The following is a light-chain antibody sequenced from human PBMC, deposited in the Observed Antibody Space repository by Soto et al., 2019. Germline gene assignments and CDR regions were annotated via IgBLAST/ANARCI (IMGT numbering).Light chain of an antibody. CDR1: TLGSKS. Sequence: SYELTQPPSVSVAPGRTATITCGGNTLGSKSVHWYHQKPGQAPVLVVYDDDDRPSGIPERISGSNSGNTATLTISRVEAGDEADYYCQVWDSSSDHYVFVTGTKVTV. CDR3: QVWDSSSDHYV. V-gene: IGLV3-21*02. CDR2: DDD. J-gene: IGLJ1*01.